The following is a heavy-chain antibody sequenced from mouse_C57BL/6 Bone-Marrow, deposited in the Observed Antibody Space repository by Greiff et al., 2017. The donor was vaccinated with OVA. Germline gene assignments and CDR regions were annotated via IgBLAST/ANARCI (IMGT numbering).Heavy chain of an antibody. J-gene: IGHJ3*01. CDR1: GYTFTSYT. CDR3: AREDGNWFAY. CDR2: INPSSGYT. Sequence: VQLQQSGAELARPGASVKMSCKASGYTFTSYTMHWVKQRPGQGLEWIGYINPSSGYTKSNQKFKDKATLTADKSSSTAYMQLSSLTSEDSAVYYCAREDGNWFAYWGQGTLVTVSA. D-gene: IGHD2-1*01. V-gene: IGHV1-4*01.